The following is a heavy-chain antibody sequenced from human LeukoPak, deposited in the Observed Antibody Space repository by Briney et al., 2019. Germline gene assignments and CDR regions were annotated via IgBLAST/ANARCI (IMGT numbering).Heavy chain of an antibody. Sequence: SETLSLTCTVSGGSISSGSYYWSWIRQPAGKGLEWIGRIYTSGSTNYNPSLKSRVTISVDTSKNQFSLKLSSVTAADTAVYYCARDLIVVVVAANWFDPWGQGTLVTVSS. CDR2: IYTSGST. CDR3: ARDLIVVVVAANWFDP. J-gene: IGHJ5*02. D-gene: IGHD2-15*01. CDR1: GGSISSGSYY. V-gene: IGHV4-61*02.